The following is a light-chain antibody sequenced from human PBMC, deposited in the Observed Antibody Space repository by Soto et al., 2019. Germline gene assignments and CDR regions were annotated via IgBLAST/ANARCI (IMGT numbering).Light chain of an antibody. Sequence: EIVMTQSPATPSVSPGERATLSCRAGQGVTTNFAWYQQKSGQSPRLLIYDVSIRATGVPARFSATGSETDFTLTISGLQSEDSAVYFCQQYNNWPFSFGQGTRLEIK. CDR1: QGVTTN. CDR2: DVS. CDR3: QQYNNWPFS. V-gene: IGKV3-15*01. J-gene: IGKJ5*01.